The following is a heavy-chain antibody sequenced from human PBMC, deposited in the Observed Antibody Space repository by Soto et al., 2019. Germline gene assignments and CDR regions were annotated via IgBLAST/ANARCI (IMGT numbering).Heavy chain of an antibody. V-gene: IGHV4-31*03. J-gene: IGHJ4*02. D-gene: IGHD6-13*01. CDR1: GGSISSGGYY. CDR2: IYYSGST. Sequence: TSETLSLTCTVSGGSISSGGYYWSWIRQHPGKGLEWIGYIYYSGSTYYNPSLRSRVTISVDTSKNQFSLKLSSVTAADTAVYYCARTLDVAEDNYFDYWGQGTLVTVSS. CDR3: ARTLDVAEDNYFDY.